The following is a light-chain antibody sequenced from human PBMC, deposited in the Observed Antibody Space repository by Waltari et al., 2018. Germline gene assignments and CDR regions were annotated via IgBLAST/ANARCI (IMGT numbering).Light chain of an antibody. Sequence: QSALTQPASVSGSPGQSITISCTGITSDLGGYNYVSWYQQHPGKGPNLIIFDVSSRPSGVSNCFSGSESGITASLIISGLQAEDEADYYCCSFTSSSTWVFGGGTKLTVL. CDR2: DVS. J-gene: IGLJ3*02. V-gene: IGLV2-14*03. CDR3: CSFTSSSTWV. CDR1: TSDLGGYNY.